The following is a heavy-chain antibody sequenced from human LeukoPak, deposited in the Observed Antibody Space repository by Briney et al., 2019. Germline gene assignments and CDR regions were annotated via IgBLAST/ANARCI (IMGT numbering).Heavy chain of an antibody. V-gene: IGHV4-31*03. Sequence: ASETLSLTCNISGASINSDYYWNWFRQPPGKGLEWIAYFYYSGTTYYNPSLKSRVTISVDTSKNQFSLKLSSVTAADTAVYYCARDRYYYDSSGRPDRTRGMDVWGQGTTVTVSS. J-gene: IGHJ6*02. CDR2: FYYSGTT. CDR3: ARDRYYYDSSGRPDRTRGMDV. CDR1: GASINSDYY. D-gene: IGHD3-22*01.